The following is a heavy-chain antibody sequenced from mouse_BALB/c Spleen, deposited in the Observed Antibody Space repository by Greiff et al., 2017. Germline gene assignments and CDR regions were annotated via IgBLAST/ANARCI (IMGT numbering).Heavy chain of an antibody. CDR3: AREWYDGYSMDY. CDR2: IYPYNGGT. V-gene: IGHV1S29*02. Sequence: EVQLKESGPELVKPGASVKISCKASGYTFTDYNMHWVKQSHGKSLEWIGYIYPYNGGTDYNQKFKSKATLTVDNSSSTAYMELRSLTSEDSAVYYCAREWYDGYSMDYWGQGTTVTVSS. CDR1: GYTFTDYN. J-gene: IGHJ4*01. D-gene: IGHD2-3*01.